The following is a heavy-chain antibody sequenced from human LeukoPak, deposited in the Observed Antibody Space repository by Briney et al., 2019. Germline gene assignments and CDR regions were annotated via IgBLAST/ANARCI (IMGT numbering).Heavy chain of an antibody. CDR2: INPNSGGT. D-gene: IGHD2-2*01. V-gene: IGHV1-2*02. J-gene: IGHJ4*02. CDR1: GYTFTGYY. CDR3: ARGCSSTSCYLGVDY. Sequence: GASVKVSCKASGYTFTGYYMHWVRQAPGQGLEWMGWINPNSGGTNYAQKFQGRVTMTRDTSNSTAYMELSRLRSDDTAVYYCARGCSSTSCYLGVDYWGQGTLVTVSS.